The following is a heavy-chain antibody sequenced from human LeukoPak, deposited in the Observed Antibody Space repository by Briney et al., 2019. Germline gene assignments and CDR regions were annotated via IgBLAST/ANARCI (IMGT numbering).Heavy chain of an antibody. Sequence: SETLSHTCTVSGGSISSGGYYWSWIRQHPGKGLEWIGYIYYSGSTYYNPSLKSRVTISVDTSKNQFSLKLSSVTAADTAVYYCARALVRGVIGIEGWFDPWGQRTLVTVSS. CDR2: IYYSGST. CDR1: GGSISSGGYY. V-gene: IGHV4-31*03. CDR3: ARALVRGVIGIEGWFDP. D-gene: IGHD3-10*01. J-gene: IGHJ5*02.